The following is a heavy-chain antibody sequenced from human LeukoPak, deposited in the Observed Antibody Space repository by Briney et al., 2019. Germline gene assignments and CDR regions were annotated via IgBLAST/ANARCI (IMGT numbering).Heavy chain of an antibody. CDR3: ARAFRGQQLVPNWFDP. CDR1: GDSVSSNSAA. D-gene: IGHD6-13*01. CDR2: TYYRSKWYN. J-gene: IGHJ5*02. V-gene: IGHV6-1*01. Sequence: SQTLSLTCAISGDSVSSNSAAWNWIRQSPSRGLEWLGRTYYRSKWYNDYAVSVKSRITINPDTSKNQFSLQLNSVTPEDTAVYYCARAFRGQQLVPNWFDPWGQGTLVTVSS.